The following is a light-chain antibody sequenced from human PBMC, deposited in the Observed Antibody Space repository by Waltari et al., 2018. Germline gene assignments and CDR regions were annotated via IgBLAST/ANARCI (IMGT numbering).Light chain of an antibody. J-gene: IGLJ3*02. V-gene: IGLV4-69*01. Sequence: QLVLTQSPSASASLGASVKLTCTLSSGHSSNIVAWHQQKPEKGPRYLMKVNSDGSHTKGDEIPDRFAGSRAGSERYLTSASLQSEDEADYYCQTGGHGTWVFGGGTKLTVV. CDR1: SGHSSNI. CDR3: QTGGHGTWV. CDR2: VNSDGSH.